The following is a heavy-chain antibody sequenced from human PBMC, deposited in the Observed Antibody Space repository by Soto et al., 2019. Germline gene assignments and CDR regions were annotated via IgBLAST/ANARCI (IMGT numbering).Heavy chain of an antibody. J-gene: IGHJ5*02. CDR3: ARRQLPDGSGTHLGTDGVDP. V-gene: IGHV1-69*01. D-gene: IGHD3-10*01. CDR1: GGTFSSFA. CDR2: FIPLFGSA. Sequence: QVQLVQSGAEVKKPGSSVKVSCKASGGTFSSFAIDWVRQAPGQGLEWMGGFIPLFGSAHYAQKFQGRVTITADESTSTAYMDLSGLRSDDTAVDYCARRQLPDGSGTHLGTDGVDPWGQGTVVTVSS.